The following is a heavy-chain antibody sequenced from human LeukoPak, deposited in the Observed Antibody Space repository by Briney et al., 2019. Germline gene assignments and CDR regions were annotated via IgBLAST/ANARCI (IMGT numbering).Heavy chain of an antibody. D-gene: IGHD5-18*01. CDR1: GFTFSSYW. J-gene: IGHJ4*02. Sequence: GGSLRLSCAASGFTFSSYWMSWVRQAPGKGLEWVANIKQDGSEKYYVDSVKGRLNISRDNPKNSLYLQMNSLRAEDTAVYYCASSDVDTAMARDDYWGQRTLVTVSS. V-gene: IGHV3-7*01. CDR3: ASSDVDTAMARDDY. CDR2: IKQDGSEK.